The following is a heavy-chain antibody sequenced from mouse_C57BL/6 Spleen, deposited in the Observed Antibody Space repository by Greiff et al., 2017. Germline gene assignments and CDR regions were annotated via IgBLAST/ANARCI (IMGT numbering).Heavy chain of an antibody. CDR1: GFSLTSYG. CDR2: IWRGGST. Sequence: VKLMESGPGLVQPSQSLSITCTVSGFSLTSYGVHWVRQSPGKGLGWLGVIWRGGSTDYNAAFISRLSISKDNAKCQVFFKMNSLQADDTAIYYCARNDYGSSYSAMDYWGQGTSVTVSS. CDR3: ARNDYGSSYSAMDY. D-gene: IGHD1-1*01. V-gene: IGHV2-2*01. J-gene: IGHJ4*01.